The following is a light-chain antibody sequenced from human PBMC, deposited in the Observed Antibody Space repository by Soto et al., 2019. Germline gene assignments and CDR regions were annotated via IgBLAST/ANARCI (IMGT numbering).Light chain of an antibody. V-gene: IGKV3-15*01. CDR3: QQYNNWPPEGT. J-gene: IGKJ1*01. Sequence: EIVLTQSPATLSLSPGERATLSCRASQSVSSSYLAWYQQKPGQAPRLLIYGASTRATGIPARFSGSGSGTEFTLTISSLQSEDFAVYYCQQYNNWPPEGTFGQGTKVDI. CDR1: QSVSSSY. CDR2: GAS.